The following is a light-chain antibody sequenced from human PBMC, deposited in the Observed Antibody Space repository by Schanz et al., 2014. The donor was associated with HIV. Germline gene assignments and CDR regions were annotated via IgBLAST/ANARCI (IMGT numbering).Light chain of an antibody. V-gene: IGLV1-44*01. CDR2: NSY. CDR1: RSNIGSNA. J-gene: IGLJ3*02. CDR3: ATWDDSLNGWV. Sequence: QSVLTQPPSASGTPGQRVTISCSVSRSNIGSNAVNWFQQLPGTAPKLLIYNSYHRPSGVPDRFSGSGSGTSASLAISGLRSEDEADYYCATWDDSLNGWVFGGGTKLTVL.